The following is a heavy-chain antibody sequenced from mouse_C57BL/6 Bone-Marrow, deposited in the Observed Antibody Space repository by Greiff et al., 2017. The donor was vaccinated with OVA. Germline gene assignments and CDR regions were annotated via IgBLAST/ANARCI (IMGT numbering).Heavy chain of an antibody. Sequence: QVQLQQSGAELARPGASVKLSCKASGYTFTSYGISWVKQRTGQGLEWIGEIYPRSGNTYYNEKFKGKATLTADKSSSTAYMELRSLTSEDSAVYFCARYYDYDRFYAMDYWGQGTSVTVSA. CDR3: ARYYDYDRFYAMDY. CDR1: GYTFTSYG. D-gene: IGHD2-4*01. J-gene: IGHJ4*01. CDR2: IYPRSGNT. V-gene: IGHV1-81*01.